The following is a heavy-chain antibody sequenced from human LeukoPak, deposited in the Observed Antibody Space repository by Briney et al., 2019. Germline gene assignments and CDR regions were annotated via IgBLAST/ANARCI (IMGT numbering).Heavy chain of an antibody. CDR3: AKGQTDYDFWSGYHT. CDR1: GPAFSTSA. Sequence: GGSLRLSCAAAGPAFSTSAMTWVRQAPGKGLEWVSTISGSGGSTYYADSVKGRFTISRDNSKNTLYLQMTSLRAEDTAVYFCAKGQTDYDFWSGYHTWGQGTLVTVSS. V-gene: IGHV3-23*01. D-gene: IGHD3-3*01. J-gene: IGHJ4*02. CDR2: ISGSGGST.